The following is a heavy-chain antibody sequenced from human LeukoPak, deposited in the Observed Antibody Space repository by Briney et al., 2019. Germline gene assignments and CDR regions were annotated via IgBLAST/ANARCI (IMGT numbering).Heavy chain of an antibody. Sequence: SETLSLTCTVSGGSISSYYWSWIRQPPGKGLEWIGYIYYSGSTNYNPSLQSRVTISVDTSKNQFSLKLSSVTAADTAVYYCARGNIYGGNSAYYFDYWGQGTLVTVSS. CDR2: IYYSGST. J-gene: IGHJ4*02. CDR3: ARGNIYGGNSAYYFDY. CDR1: GGSISSYY. V-gene: IGHV4-59*01. D-gene: IGHD4-23*01.